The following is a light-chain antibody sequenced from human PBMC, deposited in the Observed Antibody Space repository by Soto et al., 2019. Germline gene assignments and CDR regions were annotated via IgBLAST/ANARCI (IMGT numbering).Light chain of an antibody. Sequence: EIVMTQSPATLSVSPGERATLSCRARQSISSNLAWYQHKPGQAPRLLIYGASTRATGIPARFSGSGSGTEHTLTISSLQSEDFAVYYCQQYNSWPPWTFGQGTKVEIK. V-gene: IGKV3-15*01. CDR1: QSISSN. J-gene: IGKJ1*01. CDR3: QQYNSWPPWT. CDR2: GAS.